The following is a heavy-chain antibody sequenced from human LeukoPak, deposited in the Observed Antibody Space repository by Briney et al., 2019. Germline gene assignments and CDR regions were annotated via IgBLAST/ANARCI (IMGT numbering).Heavy chain of an antibody. J-gene: IGHJ4*02. CDR1: GYTFTIYY. Sequence: GASVKVSCKASGYTFTIYYMHWVRQAPGQGLEWMGIINPSGGSTSYAQKFQGRVTMTRDTSTSTVYMELSSLRSEDTAVYYCARDHPSNYYDNVFDYWGQGTLVTVSS. D-gene: IGHD3-22*01. CDR3: ARDHPSNYYDNVFDY. CDR2: INPSGGST. V-gene: IGHV1-46*01.